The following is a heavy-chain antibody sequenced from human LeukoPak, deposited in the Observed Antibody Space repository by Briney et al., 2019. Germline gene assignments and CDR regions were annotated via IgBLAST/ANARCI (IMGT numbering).Heavy chain of an antibody. Sequence: ASVKVSCKASGYTFTSYGISWVRQAPGQGLEWMGWISAYNGNTNYAQKLQGRVTMTTDTSTSTAYMELRSLRSDDTAVYYCARVVRGIIAARPGRYNWFDRWGQGTLVTVSS. CDR1: GYTFTSYG. J-gene: IGHJ5*02. D-gene: IGHD6-6*01. CDR3: ARVVRGIIAARPGRYNWFDR. V-gene: IGHV1-18*01. CDR2: ISAYNGNT.